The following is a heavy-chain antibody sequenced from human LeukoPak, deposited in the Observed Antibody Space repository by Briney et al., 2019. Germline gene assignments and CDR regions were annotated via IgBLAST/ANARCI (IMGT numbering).Heavy chain of an antibody. CDR2: IRYDGSNK. CDR1: GFTFSSYG. CDR3: AKDGYDILTGYHYYYYMDV. V-gene: IGHV3-30*02. Sequence: RTGGSLRLSCAASGFTFSSYGMHWVRQAPGKGLEWVAFIRYDGSNKYYADSVKGRFTISRDNSKNTLYLQMNSLRAEDTAVYYCAKDGYDILTGYHYYYYMDVWGKGTTVTISS. D-gene: IGHD3-9*01. J-gene: IGHJ6*03.